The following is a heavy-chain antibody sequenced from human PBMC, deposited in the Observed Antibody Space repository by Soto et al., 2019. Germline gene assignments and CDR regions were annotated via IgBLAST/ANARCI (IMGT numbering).Heavy chain of an antibody. J-gene: IGHJ4*02. V-gene: IGHV3-30*03. Sequence: GGSLRLSCTTSGFTFSDYDMHWVRQAPGKGLEWVAVISYDGSNKYYADSVKGRFTISRDNSKNTLYLQMNSLRPEDTAVYYCATAGTTVTSLFDYWGQGSLVTVSS. CDR2: ISYDGSNK. CDR1: GFTFSDYD. CDR3: ATAGTTVTSLFDY. D-gene: IGHD4-17*01.